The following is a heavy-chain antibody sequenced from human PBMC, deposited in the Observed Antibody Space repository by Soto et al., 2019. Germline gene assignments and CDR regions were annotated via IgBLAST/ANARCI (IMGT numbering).Heavy chain of an antibody. CDR3: ARLGSVYELDY. J-gene: IGHJ4*02. CDR1: GYTFSGFY. D-gene: IGHD3-10*01. V-gene: IGHV1-2*02. Sequence: ASVKVSFKASGYTFSGFYIHWIRQAPGQGLEWMGWITPNTGGTNSAQKFQGRVTMTRDMSITTVYMELSSLRSDDTAVYYCARLGSVYELDYWGQGTLVTVSS. CDR2: ITPNTGGT.